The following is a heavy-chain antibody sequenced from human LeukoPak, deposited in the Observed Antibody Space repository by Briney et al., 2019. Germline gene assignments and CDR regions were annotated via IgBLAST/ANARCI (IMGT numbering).Heavy chain of an antibody. CDR2: IYNGGST. Sequence: GGSLRLSCAASGFTVSSNYMSWVRQAPGKGLEWVSVIYNGGSTYYADAVKGRFTISRDNSKNTLYLQMNSLRAEDTAVYYCARVVGYCSSTSCNRGEYYYYGMDVWGQGTTVPDSS. CDR3: ARVVGYCSSTSCNRGEYYYYGMDV. V-gene: IGHV3-66*02. J-gene: IGHJ6*02. CDR1: GFTVSSNY. D-gene: IGHD2-2*01.